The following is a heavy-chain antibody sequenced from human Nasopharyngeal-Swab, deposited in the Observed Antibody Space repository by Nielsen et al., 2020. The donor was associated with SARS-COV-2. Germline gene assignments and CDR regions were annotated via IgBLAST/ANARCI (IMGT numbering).Heavy chain of an antibody. CDR2: ISGSATNT. CDR1: GFTFSSYA. D-gene: IGHD3-3*01. J-gene: IGHJ3*02. V-gene: IGHV3-23*01. Sequence: GESLKISCAASGFTFSSYAMSWVRQAPGKGLEWVSTISGSATNTYYADSVKGRFTISRDNSKNTLYLQMNSLRAEDTAVYYCAKGRGEYYDNAFDMWGQGTMVTVSS. CDR3: AKGRGEYYDNAFDM.